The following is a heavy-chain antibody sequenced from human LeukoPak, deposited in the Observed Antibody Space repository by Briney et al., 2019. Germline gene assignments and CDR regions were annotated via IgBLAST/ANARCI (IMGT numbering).Heavy chain of an antibody. CDR2: INHSGST. CDR3: ARGVITTVRGVIIEYYYYYYGMDV. CDR1: GGSFSGYY. Sequence: SETLSLTCAVYGGSFSGYYWSWIRQPPGKGLEWIGEINHSGSTNYNPSLKSRVTISVDTSKNQFSLKLSSVTAADTAVYYCARGVITTVRGVIIEYYYYYYGMDVWGQGTTVTVSS. D-gene: IGHD3-10*01. J-gene: IGHJ6*02. V-gene: IGHV4-34*01.